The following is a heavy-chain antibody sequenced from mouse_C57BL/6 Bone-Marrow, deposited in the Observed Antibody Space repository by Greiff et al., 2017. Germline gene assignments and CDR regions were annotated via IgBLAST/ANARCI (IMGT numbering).Heavy chain of an antibody. CDR2: IDPENGDT. CDR3: TTDGGFAY. J-gene: IGHJ3*01. Sequence: EVQLQQPGAELVRPGASVKLSCTASGFNIKDYYMHWVKQRPEQGLEWIGWIDPENGDTEYASKFQGKATITADTSSNTAYLQLSSLTSEDTAVYYCTTDGGFAYWGQGTLVTVSA. V-gene: IGHV14-4*01. CDR1: GFNIKDYY.